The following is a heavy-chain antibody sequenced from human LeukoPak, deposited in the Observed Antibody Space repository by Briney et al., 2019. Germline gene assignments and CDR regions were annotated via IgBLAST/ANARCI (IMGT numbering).Heavy chain of an antibody. Sequence: GGSLRLSCATSGFTFSNDWMSWVRQAPGKGLEWVANIKRDESEKYYVGSVKGRFTISRDNAQNSLYLQMHSLRAEDTAVYHCARIQVWTQVGYRHWYMDCWGKGTTVTVSS. J-gene: IGHJ6*03. V-gene: IGHV3-7*01. CDR1: GFTFSNDW. CDR3: ARIQVWTQVGYRHWYMDC. D-gene: IGHD5-18*01. CDR2: IKRDESEK.